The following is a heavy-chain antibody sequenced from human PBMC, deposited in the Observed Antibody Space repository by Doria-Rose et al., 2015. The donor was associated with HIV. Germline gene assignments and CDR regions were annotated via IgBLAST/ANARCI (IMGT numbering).Heavy chain of an antibody. CDR2: LNHSGST. V-gene: IGHV4-34*01. J-gene: IGHJ6*02. Sequence: QVQLQESGAGLVKPSETLSITCAVFGGSFSGYYRSWIRQPPGQRLEWIGELNHSGSTNYKTSLKSRVTISLDTSKNLFSLKLSSVTAADTAVYYCARGLLRGGWNDVDYYYGMDVWGQGTTVTVSS. CDR3: ARGLLRGGWNDVDYYYGMDV. D-gene: IGHD1-1*01. CDR1: GGSFSGYY.